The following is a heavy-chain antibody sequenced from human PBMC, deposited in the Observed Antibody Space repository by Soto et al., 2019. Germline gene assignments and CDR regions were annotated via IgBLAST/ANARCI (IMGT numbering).Heavy chain of an antibody. CDR2: IYYSGST. Sequence: QVQLQESGPGLVKPSETLSLTCTVSGGSISSYYWSWIRQPPGKGLEWIGYIYYSGSTNYNPSLKSRVTISVDTSKNQFSLKLSSVTAADTAVYYCARGGDCSSTSCYNGYYYYYMDVWGKGTTVTVSS. V-gene: IGHV4-59*01. CDR3: ARGGDCSSTSCYNGYYYYYMDV. D-gene: IGHD2-2*02. J-gene: IGHJ6*03. CDR1: GGSISSYY.